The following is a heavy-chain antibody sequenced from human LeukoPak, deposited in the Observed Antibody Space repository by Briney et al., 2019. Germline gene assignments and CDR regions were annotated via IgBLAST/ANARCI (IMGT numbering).Heavy chain of an antibody. D-gene: IGHD3-16*01. J-gene: IGHJ4*02. V-gene: IGHV3-30*03. CDR2: MSYDGTNK. Sequence: PGGSLRLSCAASGFTVTDYRIHWVRQAPGKGLEWVAIMSYDGTNKNYADSVKGRFTISRDNSRNTLYLQMDSLKTEDTALYYCARGRGGNNFDYWGQGTLVTVSS. CDR3: ARGRGGNNFDY. CDR1: GFTVTDYR.